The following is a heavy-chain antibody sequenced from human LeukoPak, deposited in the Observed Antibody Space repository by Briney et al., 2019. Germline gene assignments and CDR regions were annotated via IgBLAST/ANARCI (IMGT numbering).Heavy chain of an antibody. D-gene: IGHD2-2*01. V-gene: IGHV3-30-3*01. Sequence: GGSLRLSCAASGFTFSSYVMHWVRQAPGKGLEWVAIVSNDGVNQYYGDSVKGRFTIPRDNSRNTLYLQMESLRAEDTAVYYCVRDFWSRATSSSYFDFWGQGTLVTVSS. CDR2: VSNDGVNQ. J-gene: IGHJ4*02. CDR1: GFTFSSYV. CDR3: VRDFWSRATSSSYFDF.